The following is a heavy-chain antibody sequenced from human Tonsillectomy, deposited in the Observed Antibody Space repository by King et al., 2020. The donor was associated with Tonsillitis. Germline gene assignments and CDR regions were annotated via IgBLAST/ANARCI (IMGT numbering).Heavy chain of an antibody. Sequence: VQLVESGGGLVQPGGSLRLSCAASGFTFSSNAMSGFRQAPGKGLEWVSSISGSGVNTYYADSVKGRFSISRDNSKTTLYLKMDSLRADDTAVYYLAKKFHKRPAYSAGWYEEDWGQGTLVAVSS. CDR3: AKKFHKRPAYSAGWYEED. CDR1: GFTFSSNA. D-gene: IGHD6-19*01. J-gene: IGHJ4*02. CDR2: ISGSGVNT. V-gene: IGHV3-23*04.